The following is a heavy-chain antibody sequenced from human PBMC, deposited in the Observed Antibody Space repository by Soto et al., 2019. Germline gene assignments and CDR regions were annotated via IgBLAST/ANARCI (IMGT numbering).Heavy chain of an antibody. CDR2: IYPGDSDT. D-gene: IGHD6-19*01. CDR1: GYSFTSYW. Sequence: PGESLKISCKGSGYSFTSYWIGWVRQMPGKGLEWMGIIYPGDSDTRYSPPFQGQVTISADKSISTAYLQWSSLKASDTAMYYCARRGTVAGTPSYYYYGMDVWGQGTTVTVSS. V-gene: IGHV5-51*01. CDR3: ARRGTVAGTPSYYYYGMDV. J-gene: IGHJ6*02.